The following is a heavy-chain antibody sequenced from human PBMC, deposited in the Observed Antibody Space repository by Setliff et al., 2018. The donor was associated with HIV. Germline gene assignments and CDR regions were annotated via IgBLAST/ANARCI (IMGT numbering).Heavy chain of an antibody. D-gene: IGHD2-8*01. Sequence: SLTCTVSGGSVSTSNYYWGWIRQPPGKGLEWIGSIYYSGSTYYNPSLKSRVTISVDTSKNQFSLKLTSVTAADTAVYYCARHHVKYTDCPSGMCYWDAFDIWGQGTMVTVSS. CDR1: GGSVSTSNYY. CDR2: IYYSGST. CDR3: ARHHVKYTDCPSGMCYWDAFDI. V-gene: IGHV4-39*01. J-gene: IGHJ3*02.